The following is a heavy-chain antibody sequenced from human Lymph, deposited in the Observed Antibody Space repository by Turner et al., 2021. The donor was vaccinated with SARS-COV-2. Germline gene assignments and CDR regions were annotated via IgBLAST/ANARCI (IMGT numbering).Heavy chain of an antibody. J-gene: IGHJ4*02. CDR3: ARDVGAALDY. D-gene: IGHD6-25*01. CDR1: GFPFSSYA. V-gene: IGHV3-30-3*01. CDR2: RAYDGSNK. Sequence: VQLVEFGGGVVQPGRSLRLSCAASGFPFSSYAMHWVRQAPGKGLEWVALRAYDGSNKYYADSVKGRFTISRDNSKNTLYLQMNSLRAEDTAVYYCARDVGAALDYWGQGTLVTVSS.